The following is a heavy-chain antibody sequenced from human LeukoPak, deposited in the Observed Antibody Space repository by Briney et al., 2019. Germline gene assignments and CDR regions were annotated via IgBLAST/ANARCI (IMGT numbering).Heavy chain of an antibody. CDR1: GFTLSSYG. D-gene: IGHD6-19*01. J-gene: IGHJ4*02. Sequence: GGSLRLSCAASGFTLSSYGMNWVRQTPGKGLEWVSGISGSGSGGSTYYADSVKGRFTISRDNYRTTLYLQVNSLRAEDTAEYYCAKAGGSGWYVSYHFDYWGQGTLVTVSS. CDR2: ISGSGSGGST. CDR3: AKAGGSGWYVSYHFDY. V-gene: IGHV3-23*01.